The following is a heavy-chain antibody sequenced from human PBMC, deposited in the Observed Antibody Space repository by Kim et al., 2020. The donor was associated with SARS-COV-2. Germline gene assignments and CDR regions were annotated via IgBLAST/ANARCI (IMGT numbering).Heavy chain of an antibody. V-gene: IGHV4-39*07. J-gene: IGHJ4*02. CDR2: IYYSGST. Sequence: SETLSLTCTVSGGSISSSSYYWGWIRQPPGKGLEWIGSIYYSGSTYYNPSLKSRVTISVDTSKNQFSLKLSSVTAADTAVYYCASGLWIVVVMWWGQGTLVTVSS. CDR1: GGSISSSSYY. D-gene: IGHD3-22*01. CDR3: ASGLWIVVVMW.